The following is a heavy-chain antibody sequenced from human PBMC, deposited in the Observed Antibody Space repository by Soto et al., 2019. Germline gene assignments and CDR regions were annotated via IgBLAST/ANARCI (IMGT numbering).Heavy chain of an antibody. CDR2: IIPIFGTA. V-gene: IGHV1-69*13. J-gene: IGHJ3*02. CDR3: ARSRDAESTNAFDI. D-gene: IGHD2-2*01. Sequence: SVKVSCKASGGTFSSYAISWVRQAPGQGLEWMGGIIPIFGTANYAQKFQGRVTITADESTSTAYMELSSLRSEDMAVYYCARSRDAESTNAFDIWGQGTMVTVSS. CDR1: GGTFSSYA.